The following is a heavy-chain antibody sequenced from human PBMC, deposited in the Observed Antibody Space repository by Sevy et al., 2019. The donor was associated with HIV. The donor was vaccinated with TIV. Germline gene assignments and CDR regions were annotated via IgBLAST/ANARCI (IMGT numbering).Heavy chain of an antibody. Sequence: SETLSLTCTVSGGSISSYYWSWIRQPAGKGLEWIGRIYTSGSTNYNPSLKSRVTMSVDTSKNQFSLKLGSVTAADTAVYYCAREALYCSSTSCYTRYFDYWGQGTLVTVSS. V-gene: IGHV4-4*07. CDR1: GGSISSYY. J-gene: IGHJ4*02. CDR3: AREALYCSSTSCYTRYFDY. CDR2: IYTSGST. D-gene: IGHD2-2*02.